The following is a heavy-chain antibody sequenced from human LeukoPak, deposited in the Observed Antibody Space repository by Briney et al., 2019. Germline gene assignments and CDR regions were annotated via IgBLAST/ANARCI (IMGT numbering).Heavy chain of an antibody. D-gene: IGHD4-17*01. CDR1: GGSISSYY. V-gene: IGHV4-59*01. CDR2: IYYSGST. J-gene: IGHJ4*02. Sequence: SETLSLTCTVSGGSISSYYWSWIRQPTGKGLEWIGYIYYSGSTNYNPSLKSRVTISVDTSKNQFSLKLSSVTAADTAVYYCARDSSYGDPTYYFDYWGQGTLVTVSS. CDR3: ARDSSYGDPTYYFDY.